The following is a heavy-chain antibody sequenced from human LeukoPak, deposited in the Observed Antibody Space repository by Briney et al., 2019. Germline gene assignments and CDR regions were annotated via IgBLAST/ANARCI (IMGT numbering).Heavy chain of an antibody. CDR3: ASEAVAGNNWFDP. J-gene: IGHJ5*02. D-gene: IGHD6-19*01. Sequence: ASVKVSCKASGYTFTSYDINWVRQAPGQGLEWMGWINPNSGGTNYAQKFQGRVTMTRDTSISTAYMELSRLRSDDTAVYYCASEAVAGNNWFDPWGQGTLVTVSS. V-gene: IGHV1-2*02. CDR2: INPNSGGT. CDR1: GYTFTSYD.